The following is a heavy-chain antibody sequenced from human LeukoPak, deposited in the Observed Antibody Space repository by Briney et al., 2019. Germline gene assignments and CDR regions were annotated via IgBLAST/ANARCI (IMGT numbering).Heavy chain of an antibody. Sequence: SETLSLTCTASDGSINSDFWTWIRQPPEKGLEWIGYIRYSVRTSYNPSLKSRVTISIDTSKNLFSLKLRSVTTADTAIYYCARIPDVSGWPFDYWGQGTLVTVSS. J-gene: IGHJ4*02. V-gene: IGHV4-59*01. CDR2: IRYSVRT. CDR1: DGSINSDF. D-gene: IGHD6-19*01. CDR3: ARIPDVSGWPFDY.